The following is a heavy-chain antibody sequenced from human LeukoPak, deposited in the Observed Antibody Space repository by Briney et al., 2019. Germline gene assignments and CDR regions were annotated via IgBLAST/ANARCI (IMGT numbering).Heavy chain of an antibody. Sequence: GGSLRLSCAVSGSSVSSFGMSWVRQAPGKGLEWISAISLNGETTWYADSVKGRFTISRDNSKNTLYLQLTSLRAEDTAVYCCAQGFSSGWYPYWGQGSLVSVSS. CDR3: AQGFSSGWYPY. D-gene: IGHD6-19*01. CDR2: ISLNGETT. J-gene: IGHJ4*02. V-gene: IGHV3-23*01. CDR1: GSSVSSFG.